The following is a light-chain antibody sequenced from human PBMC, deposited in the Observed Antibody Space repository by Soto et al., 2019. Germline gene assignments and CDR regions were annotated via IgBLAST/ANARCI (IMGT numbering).Light chain of an antibody. CDR3: QQYYSYPFT. J-gene: IGKJ3*01. V-gene: IGKV1-5*03. CDR2: KAS. CDR1: QSISGW. Sequence: DIQMTQSPSTLSASVGDRVTITRRASQSISGWLAWYQQKAGKAPKLLIYKASTLESAVPSRFSGSGSGTEFTLTISSLQPDDSATYYCQQYYSYPFTFGPGTKVDIK.